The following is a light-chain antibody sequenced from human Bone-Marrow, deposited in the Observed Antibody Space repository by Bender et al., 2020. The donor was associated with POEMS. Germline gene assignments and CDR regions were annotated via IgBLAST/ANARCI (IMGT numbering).Light chain of an antibody. Sequence: QSALTQPASVSGSPGQSITFSCTGTSSDVGDYKYVSWYQKHPGKAPKLMIYDVSNRPSGVSNRFSGSKSGNTASLTISGRQTEDEADYYCSSYTSSSTYWVFGGGTKLTVL. CDR1: SSDVGDYKY. V-gene: IGLV2-14*01. J-gene: IGLJ3*02. CDR2: DVS. CDR3: SSYTSSSTYWV.